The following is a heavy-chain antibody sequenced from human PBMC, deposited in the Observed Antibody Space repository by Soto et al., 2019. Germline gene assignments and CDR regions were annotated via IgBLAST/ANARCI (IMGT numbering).Heavy chain of an antibody. D-gene: IGHD6-13*01. V-gene: IGHV4-39*01. CDR1: GGSISISSYY. J-gene: IGHJ6*02. CDR2: IYYSGST. CDR3: ARLKGIAGYYYYYGMDV. Sequence: SSETLSLTCTVSGGSISISSYYWGCIRQPPGKGLEWIGSIYYSGSTYYNPSLKSRVTISVDTSRNQFSLKLSSVTAADTAVYYCARLKGIAGYYYYYGMDVWGQGTTVTVSS.